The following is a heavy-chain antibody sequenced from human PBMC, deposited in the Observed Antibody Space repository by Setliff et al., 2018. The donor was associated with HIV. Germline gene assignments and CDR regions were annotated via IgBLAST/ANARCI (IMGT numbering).Heavy chain of an antibody. J-gene: IGHJ4*02. D-gene: IGHD4-17*01. V-gene: IGHV1-2*06. CDR1: GYSFTAYQ. Sequence: GASVKVSCKTFGYSFTAYQMHWLRQAPGQGLEWMGRINRDNGGIDYAQKFQGRVTVTRDTSINTAYMELRSLRSDDTAVYYCARLLTRYDSGNDYGDYGDFDYWGQGTLVTVSS. CDR3: ARLLTRYDSGNDYGDYGDFDY. CDR2: INRDNGGI.